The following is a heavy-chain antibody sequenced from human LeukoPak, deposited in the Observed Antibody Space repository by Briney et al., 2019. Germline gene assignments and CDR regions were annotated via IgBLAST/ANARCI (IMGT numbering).Heavy chain of an antibody. CDR2: ISNSDSSI. J-gene: IGHJ4*02. D-gene: IGHD3-10*01. Sequence: GGSLRLSCAASGFTFSSYEMNWVRQAPGKGLEWVSYISNSDSSIYYENSLKGRFTISTDDATNQQYLQMNSLRAEDTAVYYCARPDVRGVTYFDYWGQGTLVTVSS. V-gene: IGHV3-48*03. CDR1: GFTFSSYE. CDR3: ARPDVRGVTYFDY.